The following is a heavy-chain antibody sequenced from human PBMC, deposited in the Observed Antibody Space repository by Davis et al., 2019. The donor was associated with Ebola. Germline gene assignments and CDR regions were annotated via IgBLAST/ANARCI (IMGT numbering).Heavy chain of an antibody. CDR3: AKTDYVWGSYRYTSRTTHYFDY. J-gene: IGHJ4*02. V-gene: IGHV4-38-2*02. CDR1: DYSISSGYY. Sequence: MPSETLSLTCIVSDYSISSGYYWGWIRQSPGKGLEWIGYIYYSGSTNYNPSLKSRVTISVDTSKNQFSLKLSSVTAADTAVYYCAKTDYVWGSYRYTSRTTHYFDYWGQGTLVTVSS. CDR2: IYYSGST. D-gene: IGHD3-16*02.